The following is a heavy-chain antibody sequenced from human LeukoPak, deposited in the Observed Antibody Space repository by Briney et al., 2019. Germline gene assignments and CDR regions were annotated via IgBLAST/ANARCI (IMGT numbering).Heavy chain of an antibody. CDR2: IKQDGSEK. CDR1: GFTFSNYW. Sequence: PGGSLRLSCAASGFTFSNYWMSWVRQAPGKGLEWVANIKQDGSEKYYVDSVKGRFTISRDNAKNSLYLQMNSLRDEDTALYYCARMYSSSLPNYWGQGTLVTVSS. J-gene: IGHJ4*02. CDR3: ARMYSSSLPNY. D-gene: IGHD6-13*01. V-gene: IGHV3-7*04.